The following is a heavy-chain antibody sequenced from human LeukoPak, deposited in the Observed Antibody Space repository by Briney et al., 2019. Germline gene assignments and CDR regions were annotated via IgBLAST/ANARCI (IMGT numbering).Heavy chain of an antibody. CDR1: GYTSTSYD. CDR2: MNPNSGNT. CDR3: ARDRLYYDILTGYYKYYFDY. D-gene: IGHD3-9*01. V-gene: IGHV1-8*01. Sequence: ASVKVSCKASGYTSTSYDINWVRQATGQGLEWMGWMNPNSGNTGYAQKFQGRVTMTRNTSISTAYMELSSLRSEDTAVYYCARDRLYYDILTGYYKYYFDYWGQGTLVTVSS. J-gene: IGHJ4*02.